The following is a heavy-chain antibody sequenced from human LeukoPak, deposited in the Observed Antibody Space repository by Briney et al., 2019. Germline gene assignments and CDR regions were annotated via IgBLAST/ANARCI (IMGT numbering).Heavy chain of an antibody. CDR3: AREVTDGYNYFDY. CDR2: IYYSGST. V-gene: IGHV4-59*01. Sequence: SETLSLTCTVSGGSISSYYWSWIRQPPGKGLEWIGYIYYSGSTNYNPSLKSRVTISVDTSKHQFSLKLSSVTAADTAVYYCAREVTDGYNYFDYWGQGTLVTVSS. CDR1: GGSISSYY. D-gene: IGHD5-24*01. J-gene: IGHJ4*02.